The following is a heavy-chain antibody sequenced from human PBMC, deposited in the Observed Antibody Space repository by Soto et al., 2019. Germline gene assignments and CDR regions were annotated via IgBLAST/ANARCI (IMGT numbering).Heavy chain of an antibody. J-gene: IGHJ4*02. V-gene: IGHV1-3*01. D-gene: IGHD3-10*01. CDR1: GYTFTSYA. CDR2: INAGNGNT. Sequence: GASVKVSCKASGYTFTSYAMHWVRQAPGQRLEWMGWINAGNGNTKYSQKFQGRVTITRDTSASTAYMELSILRSEDTAVYYCARIRSGGDFDYWGQGTLVTVSS. CDR3: ARIRSGGDFDY.